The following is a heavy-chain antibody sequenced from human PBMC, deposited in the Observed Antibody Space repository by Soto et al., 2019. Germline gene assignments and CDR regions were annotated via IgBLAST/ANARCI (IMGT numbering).Heavy chain of an antibody. J-gene: IGHJ6*02. CDR1: CGSISSYY. CDR2: IYTSGST. D-gene: IGHD3-3*01. V-gene: IGHV4-4*07. CDR3: ARDNLGITIFGVVTEYYYYGMDV. Sequence: SETVSLTCTVSCGSISSYYWSWIRQPAGKGLEWIGRIYTSGSTNYNPSLKSRVTMSVDTSKNQFSLKLSSVTAADTAVYYCARDNLGITIFGVVTEYYYYGMDVWGQGTTVTVSS.